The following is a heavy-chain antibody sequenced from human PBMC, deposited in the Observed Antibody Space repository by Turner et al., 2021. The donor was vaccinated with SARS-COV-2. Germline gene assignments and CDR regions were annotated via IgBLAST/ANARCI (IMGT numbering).Heavy chain of an antibody. D-gene: IGHD5-18*01. CDR2: IIPIVATA. Sequence: QVQLVQSGAEVKKPGSSVKVSCKASGGTFSSYAVSWVRQAPGQGLEWMGGIIPIVATANYAQNFQGRVTITADKSTSTAYMDLSSLRSEDTTVYYCARAGGYSYCSPFGNWYYGMDVWCQGTTFTVSS. CDR1: GGTFSSYA. V-gene: IGHV1-69*06. J-gene: IGHJ6*02. CDR3: ARAGGYSYCSPFGNWYYGMDV.